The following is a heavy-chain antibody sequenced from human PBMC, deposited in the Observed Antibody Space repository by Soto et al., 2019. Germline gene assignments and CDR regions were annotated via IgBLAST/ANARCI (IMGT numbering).Heavy chain of an antibody. D-gene: IGHD5-12*01. CDR3: SRVAVEMATIHVFDY. CDR1: GFTSSSYA. J-gene: IGHJ4*02. CDR2: ISYDVSNK. Sequence: QVQLVESGGGVVQPGRSLRLSCAASGFTSSSYAMHWVRQAPGKGLEWVAVISYDVSNKYYVDSVKGRFTISRDNSKNPLDLQMHSLRAEDTAVYYCSRVAVEMATIHVFDYWGQGTLVTVSS. V-gene: IGHV3-30-3*01.